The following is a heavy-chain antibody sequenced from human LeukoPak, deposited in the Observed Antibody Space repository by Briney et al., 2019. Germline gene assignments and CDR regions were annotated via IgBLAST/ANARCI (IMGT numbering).Heavy chain of an antibody. CDR3: ARDLLAGQFDY. J-gene: IGHJ4*02. CDR1: EFTVSTNY. Sequence: PGGSLRLSCAASEFTVSTNYMSWVRQAPGKGLEWVSIIYSTGGKYYADSVKGRFTISRDNSKNTLYLQMNSLRAEDTAVYYCARDLLAGQFDYWGQGTLVTVSS. D-gene: IGHD3-9*01. CDR2: IYSTGGK. V-gene: IGHV3-66*01.